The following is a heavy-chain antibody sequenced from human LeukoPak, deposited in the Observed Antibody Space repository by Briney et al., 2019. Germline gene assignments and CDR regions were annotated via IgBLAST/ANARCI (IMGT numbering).Heavy chain of an antibody. D-gene: IGHD4-17*01. CDR3: ARDYGDSPFDY. J-gene: IGHJ4*02. V-gene: IGHV4-59*01. CDR1: GGSISRYY. CDR2: IYYSGST. Sequence: SESLSLTCAVSGGSISRYYLSWIRQPPGKGLEWLGYIYYSGSTNYNPSLKSRVTISVDTSKNQFSLKLSSVTAADTAVYYCARDYGDSPFDYWGQGTLVTVSS.